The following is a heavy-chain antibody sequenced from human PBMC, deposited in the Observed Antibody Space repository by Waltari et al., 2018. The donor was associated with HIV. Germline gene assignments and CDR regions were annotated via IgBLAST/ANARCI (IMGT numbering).Heavy chain of an antibody. CDR1: GNSISGAYY. V-gene: IGHV4-38-2*01. CDR2: IHHSGRT. D-gene: IGHD3-22*01. CDR3: ARVRVTLIVAGPFDT. J-gene: IGHJ3*02. Sequence: QVQLQESGPGLVKPSETLSLTCAVFGNSISGAYYWGWIRQSPGKGLEWIGSIHHSGRTYYNPYLKSRVTISVDTSKKQFSLNLTSVTAADTALYYCARVRVTLIVAGPFDTWGQGTLVTVSS.